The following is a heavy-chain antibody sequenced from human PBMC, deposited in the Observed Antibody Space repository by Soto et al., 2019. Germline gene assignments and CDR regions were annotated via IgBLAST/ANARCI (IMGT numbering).Heavy chain of an antibody. CDR3: ARGLTRSYGDYAYYYYCGMDV. CDR2: ISSYNGNT. CDR1: GYTFTSYG. D-gene: IGHD4-17*01. Sequence: ASVKVSCKASGYTFTSYGISWVRQAPGQGLEWMGWISSYNGNTNYAQKLQGRVTMTTDTSTSTAYMELRSLRSDDTAVYYCARGLTRSYGDYAYYYYCGMDVWGQGTTVTVSS. V-gene: IGHV1-18*01. J-gene: IGHJ6*02.